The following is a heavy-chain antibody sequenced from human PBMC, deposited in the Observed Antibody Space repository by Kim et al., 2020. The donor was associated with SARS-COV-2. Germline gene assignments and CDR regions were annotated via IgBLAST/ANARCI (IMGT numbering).Heavy chain of an antibody. CDR2: INHSGST. CDR1: GGSFSGYY. V-gene: IGHV4-34*01. D-gene: IGHD5-18*01. CDR3: AMDGGYSYGPDP. Sequence: SETLSLTCAVYGGSFSGYYWSWIRQPPGKGLEWIGEINHSGSTNYNPSLKSRVTISVDTSKNQFSLKLSSVTAADTAVYYCAMDGGYSYGPDPWGQGTLVTVSS. J-gene: IGHJ4*02.